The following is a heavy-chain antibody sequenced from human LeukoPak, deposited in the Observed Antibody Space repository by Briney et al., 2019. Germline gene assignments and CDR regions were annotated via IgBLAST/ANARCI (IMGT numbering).Heavy chain of an antibody. D-gene: IGHD6-19*01. CDR3: ASPGGSSGWGPFDY. CDR2: IIPIFGTV. J-gene: IGHJ4*02. Sequence: VASVKVPCKASGGTLSSYAISWVRQAPGQGLEWMGGIIPIFGTVNYAQKFQGRVTITADESTSTAYMELSSLRSEDTAVYYCASPGGSSGWGPFDYWGQGTLVTVSS. CDR1: GGTLSSYA. V-gene: IGHV1-69*13.